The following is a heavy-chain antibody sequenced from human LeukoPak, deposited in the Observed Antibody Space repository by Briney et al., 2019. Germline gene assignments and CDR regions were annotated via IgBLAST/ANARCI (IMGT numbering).Heavy chain of an antibody. CDR1: GVSISSYY. CDR2: IYYSGST. D-gene: IGHD4-23*01. J-gene: IGHJ5*02. V-gene: IGHV4-59*01. CDR3: AKVSGGNSDWFDP. Sequence: SETLSLTCTVSGVSISSYYWSWIRQPPGKGLEWIGYIYYSGSTNYNPSLKSRVTISVDTSKNQFSLKLSSVTAADTAVYYCAKVSGGNSDWFDPWGQGTLVTVSS.